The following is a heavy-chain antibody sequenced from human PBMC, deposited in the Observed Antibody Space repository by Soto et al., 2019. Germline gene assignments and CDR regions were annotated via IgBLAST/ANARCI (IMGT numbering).Heavy chain of an antibody. Sequence: QINLIESGPTLVKPTQTLTLTCTFSGFSLSTSGAAVGWVRQPPGRALEWLALIYWDGDKRYNASLGNRLTITKDTSMNQVVLTLTNVDPADTATYYCAHRATMTIFGLIIDNGIWFDPWGQGTQVIVSS. CDR3: AHRATMTIFGLIIDNGIWFDP. CDR2: IYWDGDK. J-gene: IGHJ5*02. CDR1: GFSLSTSGAA. D-gene: IGHD3-3*01. V-gene: IGHV2-5*02.